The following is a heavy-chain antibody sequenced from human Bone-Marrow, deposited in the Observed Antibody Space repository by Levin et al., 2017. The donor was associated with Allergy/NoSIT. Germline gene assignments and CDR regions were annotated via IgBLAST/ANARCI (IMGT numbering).Heavy chain of an antibody. Sequence: ASVKVSCKASGYTFTGYYMHWVRQAPGQGLEWMGWINPNSGGTNYAQKFQGRVTMTRDTSISTAYMELSRLRSDDTAVYYCARALQGYSSGWEFDAFDIWGQGTMVTVSS. V-gene: IGHV1-2*02. D-gene: IGHD6-19*01. CDR1: GYTFTGYY. CDR2: INPNSGGT. J-gene: IGHJ3*02. CDR3: ARALQGYSSGWEFDAFDI.